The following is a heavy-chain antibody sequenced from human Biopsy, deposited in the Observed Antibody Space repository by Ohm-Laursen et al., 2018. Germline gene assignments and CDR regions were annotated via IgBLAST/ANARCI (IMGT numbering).Heavy chain of an antibody. CDR3: ARDYDASGYYYVS. Sequence: SDTLSFTCPVSGCSISNNNYYWRWPRQPPGKGPEWFGSIFDRGSTHYKPSLKRRVSISADTSKNLSSLKLNSMTAADTAVYYCARDYDASGYYYVSWGQGTLVTVSS. CDR1: GCSISNNNYY. J-gene: IGHJ5*02. CDR2: IFDRGST. D-gene: IGHD3-22*01. V-gene: IGHV4-39*01.